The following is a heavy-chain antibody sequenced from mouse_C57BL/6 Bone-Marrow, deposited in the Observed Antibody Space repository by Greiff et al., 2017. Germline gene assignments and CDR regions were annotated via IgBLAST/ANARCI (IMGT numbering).Heavy chain of an antibody. CDR2: IWRGGST. CDR1: GFSLTSYG. Sequence: VKLVESGPGLVQPSQSLSITCTVSGFSLTSYGVHWVRQSPGKGLEWLGVIWRGGSTDYNAAFMSRLSITKDNSKSQVFFKMNSLQADDTAVYYCAKKDYLYAMDYWGQGTSVTVSS. J-gene: IGHJ4*01. CDR3: AKKDYLYAMDY. V-gene: IGHV2-5*01. D-gene: IGHD5-5*01.